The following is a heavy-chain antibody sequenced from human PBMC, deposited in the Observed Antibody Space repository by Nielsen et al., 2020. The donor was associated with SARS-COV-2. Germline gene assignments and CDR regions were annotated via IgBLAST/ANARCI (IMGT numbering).Heavy chain of an antibody. D-gene: IGHD4-17*01. Sequence: SDTLSLPCAISGGSLTEHDWNWIRQPPGRGLEWLGEILHSGFTNNNPSLTTRLIISSDKSKNQFSLRLRSVTAADTAIYYCARGRDTTTNSYLDVWGQGTTVTVSS. CDR1: GGSLTEHD. J-gene: IGHJ6*02. CDR2: ILHSGFT. V-gene: IGHV4-34*01. CDR3: ARGRDTTTNSYLDV.